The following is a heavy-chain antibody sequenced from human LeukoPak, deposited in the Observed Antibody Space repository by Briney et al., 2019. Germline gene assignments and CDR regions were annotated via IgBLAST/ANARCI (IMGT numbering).Heavy chain of an antibody. J-gene: IGHJ4*02. Sequence: GGSLRLSCAASGFTFSSYAMHWVRQAPGRGLEYVSAISSNGGSTYYANSVKGRFTISRDNSKNTLYLQMNSLRAEDTAVYYCAKDTSEYQWGGDYFDYWGQGTLVTVSS. D-gene: IGHD6-19*01. CDR2: ISSNGGST. CDR1: GFTFSSYA. V-gene: IGHV3-64*01. CDR3: AKDTSEYQWGGDYFDY.